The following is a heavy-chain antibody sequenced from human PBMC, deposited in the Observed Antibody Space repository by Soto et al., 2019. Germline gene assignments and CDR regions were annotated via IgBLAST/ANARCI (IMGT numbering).Heavy chain of an antibody. CDR3: ARDLGVGEWFGELSHYFDY. Sequence: GGSLRLSCAASGFTFSSYAMHWVRQAPGKGLEWVAVISYDGSNKYYADSVKGRFTISRDNSKNTLYLQMNSLRAEDTAVYYCARDLGVGEWFGELSHYFDYWGQGTLVTVSS. CDR2: ISYDGSNK. J-gene: IGHJ4*02. V-gene: IGHV3-30-3*01. D-gene: IGHD3-10*01. CDR1: GFTFSSYA.